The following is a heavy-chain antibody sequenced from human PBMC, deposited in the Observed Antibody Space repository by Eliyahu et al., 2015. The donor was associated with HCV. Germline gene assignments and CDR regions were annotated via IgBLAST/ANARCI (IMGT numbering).Heavy chain of an antibody. V-gene: IGHV3-9*01. D-gene: IGHD6-19*01. J-gene: IGHJ6*02. CDR1: XFTFDDYA. CDR2: ISWNSKTR. Sequence: EVQVVESGGGLVQPGRSXRLXCVXSXFTFDDYAMHWVRQVPGKGLEWASGISWNSKTRGYADSLEGRFTISRDNAKNSLYLQMDSLRPEDTALYYCVKDKGRGGWEELHYFFGMDVWGQGTTVSVSS. CDR3: VKDKGRGGWEELHYFFGMDV.